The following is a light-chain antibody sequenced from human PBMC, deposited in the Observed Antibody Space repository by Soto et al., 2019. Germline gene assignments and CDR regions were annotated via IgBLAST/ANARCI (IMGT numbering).Light chain of an antibody. Sequence: DIHMTQSPSSLSASVGDRVTITCRASQSIRSYLHWYQQKPGKAPKLMIYAAYSLQSGFPSRFSGSGSGTDFTLTISNLQPEDFASYYCQQSYSTPPITCGQGTRLEIK. J-gene: IGKJ5*01. CDR2: AAY. V-gene: IGKV1-39*01. CDR1: QSIRSY. CDR3: QQSYSTPPIT.